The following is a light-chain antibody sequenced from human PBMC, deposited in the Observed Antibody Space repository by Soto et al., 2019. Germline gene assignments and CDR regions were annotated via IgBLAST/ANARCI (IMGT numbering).Light chain of an antibody. CDR2: GNS. CDR1: NSDLPNYNS. CDR3: AAWDDSLRGVV. V-gene: IGLV2-14*03. Sequence: QSALTQPASVSGSPGQSITISCTGTNSDLPNYNSVSWYQQHPGKAPKLLMHGNSQRPSGVPDRFSGSKSGTSASLAIIGLRTEDEAHYYCAAWDDSLRGVVFGGGTKLTVL. J-gene: IGLJ2*01.